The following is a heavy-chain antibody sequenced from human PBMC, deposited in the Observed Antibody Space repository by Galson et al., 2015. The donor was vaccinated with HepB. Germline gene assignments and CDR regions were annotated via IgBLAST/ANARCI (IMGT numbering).Heavy chain of an antibody. D-gene: IGHD6-13*01. Sequence: SVKVSCKASGYTFTSYAMHWVRQAPGQRLEWMGWINAGNGNTKYSQKFQGRVTITRDTSASTAYMELSSLRSEDTAVYYCARGRAAGTTPLFDYWGRGTLVTVSS. J-gene: IGHJ4*02. CDR3: ARGRAAGTTPLFDY. V-gene: IGHV1-3*01. CDR1: GYTFTSYA. CDR2: INAGNGNT.